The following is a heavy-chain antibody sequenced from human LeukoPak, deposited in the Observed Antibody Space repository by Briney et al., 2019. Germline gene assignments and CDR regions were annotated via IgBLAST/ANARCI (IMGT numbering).Heavy chain of an antibody. D-gene: IGHD3-3*01. CDR1: GFTFNSYW. CDR3: ARDRNTDFWSGYYTNYFDY. Sequence: PGRSLRLSCAASGFTFNSYWMTWVRQAPGKGLEWVATIKQDGSEKYYVDSVKGRFTISRDNAKNSLYLQMNSLRAEDTAVYYCARDRNTDFWSGYYTNYFDYWGQGTLVTVSS. V-gene: IGHV3-7*01. J-gene: IGHJ4*02. CDR2: IKQDGSEK.